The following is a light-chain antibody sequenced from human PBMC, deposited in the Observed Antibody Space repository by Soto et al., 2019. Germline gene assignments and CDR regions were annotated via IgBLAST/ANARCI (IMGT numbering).Light chain of an antibody. Sequence: EIVMTQSPATLSVSPGERATLSCRASQSVSSNLAWYQQKPGQAPRLLIYGASTRATGIPARFSGSGSGTEFTLTISSLQSEDSAIYYCQQYNNWPLTFGRGTKVEIK. CDR3: QQYNNWPLT. V-gene: IGKV3-15*01. CDR1: QSVSSN. J-gene: IGKJ4*01. CDR2: GAS.